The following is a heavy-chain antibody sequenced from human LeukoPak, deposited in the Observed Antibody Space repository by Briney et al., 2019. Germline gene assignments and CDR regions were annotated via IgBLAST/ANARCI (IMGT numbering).Heavy chain of an antibody. V-gene: IGHV1-18*01. CDR2: INTFSSST. CDR3: TTWKYDFWSGYSDY. CDR1: GYIFTVYG. D-gene: IGHD3-3*01. Sequence: GASVKVSCKVSGYIFTVYGISWVGQAAGQRLEWMGWINTFSSSTYYAQKLNGRATMTTDTSTSTGYMDLSSRRSEDPHAYEFTTWKYDFWSGYSDYWVRGALVRVCS. J-gene: IGHJ4*02.